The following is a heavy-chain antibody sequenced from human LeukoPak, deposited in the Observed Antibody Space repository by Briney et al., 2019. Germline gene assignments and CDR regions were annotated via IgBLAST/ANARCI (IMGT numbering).Heavy chain of an antibody. D-gene: IGHD3-22*01. Sequence: SETLSLTCSVSGDSVSRSDSYWDWIRQPPGKGLEWIGTIYYSGRSYYSPSLKSRVTMSVDPSNNQFSLTLRSVTAADTAVYYCARRRYYDGSGYLEWGQGTLLSVSS. CDR2: IYYSGRS. CDR1: GDSVSRSDSY. CDR3: ARRRYYDGSGYLE. V-gene: IGHV4-39*01. J-gene: IGHJ1*01.